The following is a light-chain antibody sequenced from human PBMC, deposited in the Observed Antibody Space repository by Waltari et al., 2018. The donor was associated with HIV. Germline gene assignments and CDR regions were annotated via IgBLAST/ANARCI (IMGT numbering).Light chain of an antibody. V-gene: IGLV2-23*02. CDR1: SSDVGRYDL. CDR3: CSYAGPHPLV. CDR2: EVT. J-gene: IGLJ2*01. Sequence: QSALTQPASVSGSPGQSITMSCTGTSSDVGRYDLVSWYQHFPGKAPKLIIFEVTQRPSGISTRFSGSKSGSTASLTISGLQAEEEADYFCCSYAGPHPLVFGGGTKLTVL.